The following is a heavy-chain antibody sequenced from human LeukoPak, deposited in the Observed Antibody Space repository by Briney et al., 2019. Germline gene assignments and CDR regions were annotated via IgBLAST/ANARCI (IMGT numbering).Heavy chain of an antibody. D-gene: IGHD3-22*01. Sequence: ASVKVSCKASGGTFSSYAISWVRQAPGQGVEWMGGIIPIFGTANYAQKFQGRVTISADESTSTAYMELSSLRSEDTAVYYCASPPYDSSGYYYDFDYWGQGTLVTVSS. CDR1: GGTFSSYA. V-gene: IGHV1-69*13. CDR2: IIPIFGTA. J-gene: IGHJ4*02. CDR3: ASPPYDSSGYYYDFDY.